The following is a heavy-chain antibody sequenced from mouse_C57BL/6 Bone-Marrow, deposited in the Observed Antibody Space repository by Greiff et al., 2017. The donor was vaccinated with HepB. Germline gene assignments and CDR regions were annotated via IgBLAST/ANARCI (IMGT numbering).Heavy chain of an antibody. V-gene: IGHV1-59*01. CDR1: GYTFTSYW. CDR3: VNSY. CDR2: IDPSDSYT. Sequence: VQLQQPGAELVRPGTSVKLSCKASGYTFTSYWMHWVKQRPGQGLEWIGVIDPSDSYTNYTQKFKGKATLTVDTSSSTAYMQLSSLTSEDSAVYYCVNSYWGQGTLVTVSA. J-gene: IGHJ3*01.